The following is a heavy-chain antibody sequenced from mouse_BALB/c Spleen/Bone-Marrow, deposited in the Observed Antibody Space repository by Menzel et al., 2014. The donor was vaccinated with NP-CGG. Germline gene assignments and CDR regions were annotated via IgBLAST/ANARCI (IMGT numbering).Heavy chain of an antibody. D-gene: IGHD2-10*02. CDR1: GFTFSSFG. V-gene: IGHV5-17*02. J-gene: IGHJ4*01. CDR2: ISSGSSTI. CDR3: ARSGYGDYYAMDY. Sequence: EVKLVESGGGLVQPGGSLKLSCAASGFTFSSFGIHWVRQAPEKGLEWVAYISSGSSTIYYADTVKGRFTISRDNPKNTLFLQMTSLRSEDTAMYYCARSGYGDYYAMDYWGQGTSVTVSS.